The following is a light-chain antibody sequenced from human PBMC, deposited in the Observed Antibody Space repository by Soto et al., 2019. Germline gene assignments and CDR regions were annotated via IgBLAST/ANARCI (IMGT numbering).Light chain of an antibody. Sequence: EIVLTQSPGTLSLSPGERATLSCRASQSVSSTYLAWYQQKPGQAPRLLIYGASSRATGIPDRFSGSGSGTDFPLTISRLGPEDFAVYYCPHYGSLVLTFGGGTKVEIK. CDR3: PHYGSLVLT. J-gene: IGKJ4*01. CDR1: QSVSSTY. CDR2: GAS. V-gene: IGKV3-20*01.